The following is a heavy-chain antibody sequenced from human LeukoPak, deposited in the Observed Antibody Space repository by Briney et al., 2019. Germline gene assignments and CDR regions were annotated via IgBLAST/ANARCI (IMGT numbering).Heavy chain of an antibody. CDR3: ASPNYYESSGYFRGMDV. D-gene: IGHD3-22*01. Sequence: ASVKVSCKVSGYTLTELSMHWVRQAPGKGLEWMGGFDPEDGETIYAQKFQGRVTMTEDTSTDTAYMELSSLRSEDTAVYYCASPNYYESSGYFRGMDVWGQGTTVAVSS. CDR2: FDPEDGET. V-gene: IGHV1-24*01. J-gene: IGHJ6*02. CDR1: GYTLTELS.